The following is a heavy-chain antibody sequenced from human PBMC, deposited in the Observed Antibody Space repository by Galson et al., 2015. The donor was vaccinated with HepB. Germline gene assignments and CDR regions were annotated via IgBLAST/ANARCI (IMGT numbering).Heavy chain of an antibody. D-gene: IGHD6-19*01. CDR3: TTGLLLAVAGNDQFDY. V-gene: IGHV3-15*01. CDR2: IKSKTDGGTT. CDR1: GFTFSNAW. Sequence: SLRLSCAASGFTFSNAWMSWVRQAPGKGLEWVGRIKSKTDGGTTDYAAPVKGRFTISRDDSKNTLYLQMNSLKTEDTAVYYCTTGLLLAVAGNDQFDYWGQGTLVTVSS. J-gene: IGHJ4*02.